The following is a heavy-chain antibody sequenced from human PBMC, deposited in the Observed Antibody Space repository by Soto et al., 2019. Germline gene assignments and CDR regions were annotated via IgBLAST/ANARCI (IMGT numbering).Heavy chain of an antibody. V-gene: IGHV3-74*01. CDR1: GFTFSSYW. CDR3: AREYSSDYRVDY. J-gene: IGHJ4*02. D-gene: IGHD5-18*01. CDR2: IHGDGSST. Sequence: EVQLVESGGGLVQPGGSLRLSCAASGFTFSSYWMHWVRQAPGTGLVWVSRIHGDGSSTSYADSVKGRFTISRDNAKNTLHLQMNSRRAEDTAVYYCAREYSSDYRVDYWGQGTLVTVSS.